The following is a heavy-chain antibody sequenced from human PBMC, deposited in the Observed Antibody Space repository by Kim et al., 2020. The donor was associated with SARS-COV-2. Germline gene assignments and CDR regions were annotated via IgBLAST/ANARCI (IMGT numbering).Heavy chain of an antibody. D-gene: IGHD3-10*01. J-gene: IGHJ3*02. CDR3: AREAGFGELWSAFDI. CDR1: GGSISSGSYY. V-gene: IGHV4-61*02. Sequence: SETLSLTCTVSGGSISSGSYYWSWIRQPAGKGLEWIGRIYTSGSTNYNPSLKSRVTISVDTSKNQFSLKLSSVTAADTAVYYCAREAGFGELWSAFDIWGQGTMVTVSS. CDR2: IYTSGST.